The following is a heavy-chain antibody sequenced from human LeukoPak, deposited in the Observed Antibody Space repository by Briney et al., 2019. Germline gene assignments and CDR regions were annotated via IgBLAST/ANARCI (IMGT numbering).Heavy chain of an antibody. Sequence: PGGTLRLSCAASGFTFSSYGMSWVRQAPGKGLEWVSAINGSGGSTYYAASVKVRFTISRDNSKNTLYLQMNSLRAEDTAVYYCAKWPAPGYSSGWFFDYWGQGTLVTVSS. D-gene: IGHD6-19*01. CDR2: INGSGGST. V-gene: IGHV3-23*01. J-gene: IGHJ4*02. CDR1: GFTFSSYG. CDR3: AKWPAPGYSSGWFFDY.